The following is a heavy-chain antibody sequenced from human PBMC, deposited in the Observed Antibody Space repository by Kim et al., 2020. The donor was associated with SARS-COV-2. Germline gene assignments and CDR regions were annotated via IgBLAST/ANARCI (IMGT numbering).Heavy chain of an antibody. V-gene: IGHV3-33*01. CDR1: GFTFSNYG. D-gene: IGHD3-3*01. CDR3: ARVRDFWSGYYDAFDI. Sequence: GGSLRLSCAASGFTFSNYGMHWVRQAPGNGLEWVAVIWYVGSNKYYAASVRGRFTTSRDNSKNTLYLQMNSLRAEDTAVYYCARVRDFWSGYYDAFDIWGQGTMVTVSS. CDR2: IWYVGSNK. J-gene: IGHJ3*02.